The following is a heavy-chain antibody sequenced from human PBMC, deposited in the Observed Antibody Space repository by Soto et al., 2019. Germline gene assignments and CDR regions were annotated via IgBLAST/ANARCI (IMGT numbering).Heavy chain of an antibody. CDR1: GFTFSSYS. Sequence: GGSLRLSCAASGFTFSSYSMNWVRQAPGKGLEWVSSISSSSSYIYYADSVKGRFTISRDNAKNSLYLQMNSLRAEDTAVYYCARDLMVYARRNNWFDPWGQGTLVTVSS. V-gene: IGHV3-21*01. CDR3: ARDLMVYARRNNWFDP. D-gene: IGHD2-8*01. CDR2: ISSSSSYI. J-gene: IGHJ5*02.